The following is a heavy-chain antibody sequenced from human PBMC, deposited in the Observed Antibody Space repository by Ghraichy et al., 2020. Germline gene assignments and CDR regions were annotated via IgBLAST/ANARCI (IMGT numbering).Heavy chain of an antibody. V-gene: IGHV4-34*01. Sequence: SETLSLTCAVYGGSFSGYYWSWIRQPPGKGLEWIGEINPSGSTNYNPSLKSRVTISVDTSKNQFSLKLSSVTAADTAVYYCARGRKQWLVHLPFFAYWGQGTLATVSS. J-gene: IGHJ4*02. CDR1: GGSFSGYY. D-gene: IGHD6-19*01. CDR3: ARGRKQWLVHLPFFAY. CDR2: INPSGST.